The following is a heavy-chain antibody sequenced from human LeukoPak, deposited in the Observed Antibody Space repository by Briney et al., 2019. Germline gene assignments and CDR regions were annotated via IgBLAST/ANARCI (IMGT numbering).Heavy chain of an antibody. CDR3: ARCGSGSVKCYFDY. CDR2: ISYDGSNE. CDR1: GFTFSSYV. V-gene: IGHV3-30*04. D-gene: IGHD1-26*01. Sequence: PGRSLRLSCAASGFTFSSYVMHWVRQAPGKGLEWVAIISYDGSNEYYADSVKGRFTISRDNSKNTLYLQMNSLRAEDTAVYYCARCGSGSVKCYFDYWGQGTLVTVSS. J-gene: IGHJ4*02.